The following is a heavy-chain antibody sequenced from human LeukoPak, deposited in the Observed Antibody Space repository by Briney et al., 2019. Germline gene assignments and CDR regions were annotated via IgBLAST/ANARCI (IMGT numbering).Heavy chain of an antibody. J-gene: IGHJ3*01. Sequence: SQTLSLICAISGDSVSNNNYAWNWIRQSPSRGLEWLGRKYYRSQWHNDYARFVKSRISVDPGTYKNQFSLQLRSVTPDETAVYYCSGGYAFDVWGQGTRVIVSS. CDR2: KYYRSQWHN. CDR3: SGGYAFDV. CDR1: GDSVSNNNYA. V-gene: IGHV6-1*01.